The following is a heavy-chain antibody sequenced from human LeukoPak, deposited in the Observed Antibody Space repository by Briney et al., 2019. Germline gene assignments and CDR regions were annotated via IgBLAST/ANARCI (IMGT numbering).Heavy chain of an antibody. CDR2: INPNSGGT. D-gene: IGHD6-13*01. J-gene: IGHJ6*03. CDR1: GYTFTGYY. Sequence: GASVKVSCKASGYTFTGYYMHWVRQAPGQGLEWMGWINPNSGGTNYAQKFQGRVTMTRDTSISTAYMELSRLRSDDTAVYYCARTYSSSWYPFYYYYMDVWGKGTTVTISS. V-gene: IGHV1-2*02. CDR3: ARTYSSSWYPFYYYYMDV.